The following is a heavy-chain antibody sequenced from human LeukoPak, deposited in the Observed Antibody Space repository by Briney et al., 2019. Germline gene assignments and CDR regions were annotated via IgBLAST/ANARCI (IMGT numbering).Heavy chain of an antibody. CDR1: GGSISSSNW. D-gene: IGHD4-17*01. V-gene: IGHV4-4*02. Sequence: SETLSLTCAVSGGSISSSNWWSWVRQPPGKGLEWIGEIYHSGSTNYNPSLKSRVTISIDMSKNQFSLKLSSVTAADTAIYYCASGDLYYFDYWGQGTLVTVSS. CDR3: ASGDLYYFDY. J-gene: IGHJ4*02. CDR2: IYHSGST.